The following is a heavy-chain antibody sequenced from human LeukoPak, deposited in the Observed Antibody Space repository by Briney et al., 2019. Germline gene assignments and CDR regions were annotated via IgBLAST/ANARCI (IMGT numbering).Heavy chain of an antibody. V-gene: IGHV4-38-2*02. D-gene: IGHD2-21*01. J-gene: IGHJ6*03. Sequence: SETLSLTCAVSGYSISSAYYWGWIRQPPGMGLEWIGSIYHGRGTYYNPSLKSRVTISVDVSKNQFSLKLSSVTAADTAVYYCARDLAIPGDYYYYMDVWGKGTTVTVSS. CDR1: GYSISSAYY. CDR3: ARDLAIPGDYYYYMDV. CDR2: IYHGRGT.